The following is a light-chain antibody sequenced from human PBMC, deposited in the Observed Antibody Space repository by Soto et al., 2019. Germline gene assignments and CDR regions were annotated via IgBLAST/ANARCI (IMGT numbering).Light chain of an antibody. Sequence: EIVLTQSPGTLSLSPGESATLFCRASQTVSSSCLAWYQQKPGQAPRLLIYGVSSRATGIPDRFSGSGSGTDFTLTISRLQPEDFAGYYCQHDDNSASLTFGGGTNVEIK. CDR3: QHDDNSASLT. CDR2: GVS. CDR1: QTVSSSC. V-gene: IGKV3-20*01. J-gene: IGKJ4*01.